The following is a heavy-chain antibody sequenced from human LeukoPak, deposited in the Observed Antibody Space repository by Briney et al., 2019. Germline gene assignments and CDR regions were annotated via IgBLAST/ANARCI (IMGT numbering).Heavy chain of an antibody. Sequence: QAGGSLRLSCAASGFTFDDYAMHWVRQAPGKGLEWVSGISWNSGSIGYADSVKGRFTISRDNSKNTLYLQMNSLRAEDTAVYYCARCIAAAGIDYWGQGTLVTVSS. J-gene: IGHJ4*02. D-gene: IGHD6-13*01. V-gene: IGHV3-9*01. CDR2: ISWNSGSI. CDR3: ARCIAAAGIDY. CDR1: GFTFDDYA.